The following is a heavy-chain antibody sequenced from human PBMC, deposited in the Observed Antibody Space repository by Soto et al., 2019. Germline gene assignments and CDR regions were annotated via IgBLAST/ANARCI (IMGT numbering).Heavy chain of an antibody. CDR1: GYSMTSGFY. V-gene: IGHV4-38-2*02. CDR2: IYHSGST. Sequence: PSETLSLTCTVSGYSMTSGFYWAWIRQPPGKGLEWIGYIYHSGSTYHNPSLKSRVTISVDRSKNQFSLKLSSVTAADTAVYYCARASGYSYGELFDYWGQGTLVTVSS. D-gene: IGHD5-18*01. CDR3: ARASGYSYGELFDY. J-gene: IGHJ4*02.